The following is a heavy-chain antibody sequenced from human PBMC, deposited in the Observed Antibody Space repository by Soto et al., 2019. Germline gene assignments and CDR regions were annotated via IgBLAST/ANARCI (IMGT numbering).Heavy chain of an antibody. J-gene: IGHJ3*02. V-gene: IGHV1-69*02. Sequence: QVHLVQSGAEVKKPGSSVKVSCKDSGGTFSTYSMFWVRKAPGQGLEWMGRIIPMLGIRNYAQRFQDRVTITADKSTATAHMELSSLRSEDTALYYCTIGSWSGEVFDIWGQGKMVTVSS. CDR3: TIGSWSGEVFDI. D-gene: IGHD2-21*01. CDR1: GGTFSTYS. CDR2: IIPMLGIR.